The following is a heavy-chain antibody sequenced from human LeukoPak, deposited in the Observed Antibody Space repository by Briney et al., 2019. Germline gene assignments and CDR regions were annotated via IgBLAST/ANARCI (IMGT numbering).Heavy chain of an antibody. V-gene: IGHV4-30-4*02. CDR2: IYYSGST. D-gene: IGHD6-13*01. CDR1: GGSISSGDYY. J-gene: IGHJ4*02. Sequence: NPSETLSLTCTVSGGSISSGDYYWSWIRQPPGKGLEWIGYIYYSGSTYYNPSLKSRVTISVDTSKNQFSLKLSSVTAADTAVYYCARGLHSSSWLGILGYWGQGTLVTVSS. CDR3: ARGLHSSSWLGILGY.